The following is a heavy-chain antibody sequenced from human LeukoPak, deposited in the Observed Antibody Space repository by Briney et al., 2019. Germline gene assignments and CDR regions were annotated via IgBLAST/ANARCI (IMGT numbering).Heavy chain of an antibody. CDR3: TRGSYDVLTGRSTLGEY. V-gene: IGHV4-39*02. Sequence: SETLSLTCTISGGSITGSSYYWGWIRQSPGEGLEWIGNIYYSGSTYYNSSLKSRVTISIDTSKDHFSLRLTSVTASDTAVYFCTRGSYDVLTGRSTLGEYWGQGTLVAVSS. J-gene: IGHJ4*02. CDR2: IYYSGST. CDR1: GGSITGSSYY. D-gene: IGHD3-9*01.